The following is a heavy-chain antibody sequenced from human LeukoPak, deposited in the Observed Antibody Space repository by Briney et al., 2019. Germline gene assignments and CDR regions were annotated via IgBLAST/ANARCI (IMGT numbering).Heavy chain of an antibody. CDR3: ARHMYNWNDGPTLRGGAFDI. Sequence: GESLKISCKGSGYRFTSYWIGGVRQMPGKGLEWMGIIYPGDSDTRYSPSFQGQVTISADKSISTAYLQWSSLKASDTAMYYCARHMYNWNDGPTLRGGAFDIWGQGTMVTVSS. D-gene: IGHD1-1*01. J-gene: IGHJ3*02. CDR1: GYRFTSYW. CDR2: IYPGDSDT. V-gene: IGHV5-51*01.